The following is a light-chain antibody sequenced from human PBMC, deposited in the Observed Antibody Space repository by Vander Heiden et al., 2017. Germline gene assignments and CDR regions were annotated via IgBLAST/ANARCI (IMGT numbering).Light chain of an antibody. V-gene: IGLV4-69*01. Sequence: QLELTQSPSASASLVASFTLPFTLSSGHTTYVITWHQQQPDKAPRYLMTLYSDGSQTKGDGIPDRFSGSSSGAERYLTISSLQSEDEADYYCQTWGIGIQVFGGGTKLTVL. CDR3: QTWGIGIQV. CDR2: LYSDGSQ. J-gene: IGLJ2*01. CDR1: SGHTTYV.